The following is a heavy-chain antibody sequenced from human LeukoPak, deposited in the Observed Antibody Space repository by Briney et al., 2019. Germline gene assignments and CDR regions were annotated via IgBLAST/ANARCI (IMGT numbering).Heavy chain of an antibody. CDR1: GYSFTGYY. CDR2: INPNTGGT. D-gene: IGHD1-26*01. Sequence: ASVTVSCKASGYSFTGYYMHWVRQAPGQGLEWMGWINPNTGGTNYAQKFQGRVTMTRDTSISTAYMELSSLRSDDMAVYYFASAKLYSNFDYWGQGTLVTVSS. J-gene: IGHJ4*02. CDR3: ASAKLYSNFDY. V-gene: IGHV1-2*02.